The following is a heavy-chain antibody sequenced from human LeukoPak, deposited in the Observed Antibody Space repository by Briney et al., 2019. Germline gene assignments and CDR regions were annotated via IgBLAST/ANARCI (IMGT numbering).Heavy chain of an antibody. J-gene: IGHJ6*03. CDR3: ARETSQKGAHYMDV. CDR1: VGSFSGYY. D-gene: IGHD3-16*01. V-gene: IGHV4-34*01. Sequence: SETLSLTCAVYVGSFSGYYWSWVRQLPEKGLEWIGEINHSGSTNYNPSLKSRVTISVDTSKNQFSLNLNSVTAADTAVYYCARETSQKGAHYMDVWGKGTTVTISS. CDR2: INHSGST.